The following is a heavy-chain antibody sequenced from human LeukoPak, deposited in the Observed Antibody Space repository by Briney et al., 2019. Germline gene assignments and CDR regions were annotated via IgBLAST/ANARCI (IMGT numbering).Heavy chain of an antibody. CDR3: ARNILFAFDI. CDR1: GLTVSSSY. Sequence: GGSLRLSCAASGLTVSSSYMSWVRQAPGKGPEWVSIIYNDGSTYYADSMKGRFTISRDNSKNTLYLQVNSLRAEDTAMYYCARNILFAFDIWGQGTMVTVSS. CDR2: IYNDGST. J-gene: IGHJ3*02. V-gene: IGHV3-53*01.